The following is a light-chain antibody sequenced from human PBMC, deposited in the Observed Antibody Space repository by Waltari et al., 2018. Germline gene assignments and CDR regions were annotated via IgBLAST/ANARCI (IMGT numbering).Light chain of an antibody. CDR1: SSNIGDSA. CDR2: YND. J-gene: IGLJ2*01. Sequence: QSALTQPPSVSGAPRQRVTISCSWTSSNIGDSAVNWYQQLPGKPPKLVIYYNDLVPSGVANRFSGSKACSSAPMAISGLQSEDEAVYFWAACDISLSNLPFSGGTKLTVL. CDR3: AACDISLSNLP. V-gene: IGLV1-36*01.